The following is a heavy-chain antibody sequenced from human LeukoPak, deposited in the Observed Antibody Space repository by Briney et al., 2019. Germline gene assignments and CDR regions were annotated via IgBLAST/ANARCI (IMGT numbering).Heavy chain of an antibody. J-gene: IGHJ4*02. V-gene: IGHV3-33*01. CDR2: IWHDGYNK. D-gene: IGHD3-10*01. CDR1: GFTFSSYG. CDR3: ARGTMIRGDFRHFEY. Sequence: GGSLRLSCAASGFTFSSYGMYWVRQAPGKGLEWVAVIWHDGYNKYYADSVKGRFTISRDNSKDRLYLEMNSLRAEDTAVYYCARGTMIRGDFRHFEYWGQGTLVTVSS.